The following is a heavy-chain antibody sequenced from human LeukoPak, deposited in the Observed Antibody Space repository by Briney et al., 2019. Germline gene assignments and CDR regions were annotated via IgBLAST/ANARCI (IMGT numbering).Heavy chain of an antibody. CDR3: ATPRAAASYNYYYYYMDV. J-gene: IGHJ6*03. CDR2: IIPIFGTA. D-gene: IGHD6-13*01. CDR1: GGTFSSYA. Sequence: EASVKVSCKASGGTFSSYAISWVRQAPGQGLEWMGGIIPIFGTANYAQKLQGRVTITADESTSTAYMELSSLRSEDTAVYYCATPRAAASYNYYYYYMDVWGKGTTVTVSS. V-gene: IGHV1-69*01.